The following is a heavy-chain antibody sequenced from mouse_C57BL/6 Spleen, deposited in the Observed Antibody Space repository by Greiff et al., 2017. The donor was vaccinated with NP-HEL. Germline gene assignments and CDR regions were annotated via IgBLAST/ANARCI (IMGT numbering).Heavy chain of an antibody. Sequence: QVQLQQSGPGLVQPSQSLSIPCTVSGFSFTSYGVHWVRQSPGKGLEWLGVIWRGGSTDYNAAFMSRLSITKDNSKSQVFFKMNSLQADDTAIYYCAIYYGSSPYAMDYWGQGTSVTVSS. J-gene: IGHJ4*01. CDR1: GFSFTSYG. CDR3: AIYYGSSPYAMDY. V-gene: IGHV2-5*01. D-gene: IGHD1-1*01. CDR2: IWRGGST.